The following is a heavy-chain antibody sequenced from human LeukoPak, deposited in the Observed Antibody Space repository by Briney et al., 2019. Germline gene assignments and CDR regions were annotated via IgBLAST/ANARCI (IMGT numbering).Heavy chain of an antibody. V-gene: IGHV3-30*18. CDR1: GFTFSSYA. Sequence: PGGSLRLSCAASGFTFSSYAMHWVRQAPGKGLEWVAVIANDGKDKKSADSVKGRFTISRDNSKNTLYLQMNSLRDEDMAIYYCVKDRAPRAAAYYFDCWGQGTLVTVSS. CDR2: IANDGKDK. D-gene: IGHD6-13*01. CDR3: VKDRAPRAAAYYFDC. J-gene: IGHJ4*02.